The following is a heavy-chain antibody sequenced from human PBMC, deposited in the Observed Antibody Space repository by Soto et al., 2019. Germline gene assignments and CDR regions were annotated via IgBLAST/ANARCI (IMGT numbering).Heavy chain of an antibody. J-gene: IGHJ6*02. CDR1: GGSINSGGYS. V-gene: IGHV4-30-2*01. CDR2: IYRSGSA. Sequence: QLQLQESGSGLVKPSQKLSLTCTVSGGSINSGGYSWSWIRQPPGKGLEWIGYIYRSGSAYYSPSLPNRVTISVDTSKNHFSLNLTSVTAADTAVYYCAVSGRGGLDVWGQGTTVTVSS. CDR3: AVSGRGGLDV. D-gene: IGHD3-10*01.